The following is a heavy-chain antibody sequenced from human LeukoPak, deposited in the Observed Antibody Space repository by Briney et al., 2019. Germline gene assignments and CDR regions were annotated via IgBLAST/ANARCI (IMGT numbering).Heavy chain of an antibody. J-gene: IGHJ6*02. V-gene: IGHV3-23*01. CDR2: ISGSGGST. CDR3: ARGGRSAAGAYYYYYGMDV. Sequence: GGSLRLSCAVSGFAFGSEAMSWVRQAPGKGLEWVSAISGSGGSTYYADSVKGRFTISRDNSKNTLYLQMNSLRAEDTAVYYCARGGRSAAGAYYYYYGMDVWGQGTTVTVSS. D-gene: IGHD6-13*01. CDR1: GFAFGSEA.